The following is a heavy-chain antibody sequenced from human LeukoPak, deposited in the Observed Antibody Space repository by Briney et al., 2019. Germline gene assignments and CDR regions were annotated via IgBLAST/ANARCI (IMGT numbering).Heavy chain of an antibody. D-gene: IGHD3-16*01. CDR1: GYSFTNYW. V-gene: IGHV5-51*01. CDR2: IYPDDSDT. Sequence: GESLRISCKGSGYSFTNYWIAWVRQMPGKGLEWMGIIYPDDSDTRYSPSFQGRVTISADKSISTAYLQWSSLKASDTAMYYCARIWLRAFDIWGQGTMVTVSS. J-gene: IGHJ3*02. CDR3: ARIWLRAFDI.